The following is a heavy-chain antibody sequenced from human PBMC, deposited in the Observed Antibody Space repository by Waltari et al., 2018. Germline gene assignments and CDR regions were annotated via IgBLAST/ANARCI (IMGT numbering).Heavy chain of an antibody. CDR3: ATLRGAAGDYGVDV. J-gene: IGHJ6*02. CDR1: GFRFNTYW. D-gene: IGHD6-13*01. Sequence: EVQLAESGGGLVQPGGPRRLSCAASGFRFNTYWMHWVRQAPGKGLVLLSRINSDGSSTDYADSVKGRFTISRDNAENTLYLQMNSLRVEDTAVYYCATLRGAAGDYGVDVWGQGTTVTVS. V-gene: IGHV3-74*01. CDR2: INSDGSST.